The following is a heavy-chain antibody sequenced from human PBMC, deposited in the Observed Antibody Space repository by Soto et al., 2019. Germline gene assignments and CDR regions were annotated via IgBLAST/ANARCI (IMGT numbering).Heavy chain of an antibody. CDR2: IIPVFGPA. J-gene: IGHJ6*02. V-gene: IGHV1-69*12. CDR3: ARQENRNYYYYGMDV. CDR1: GGAFSTYA. Sequence: QVQLVQSGAEVKKPGSSVKVSCKASGGAFSTYAISWVRQAPGQGLEWMGGIIPVFGPANYAQKFQGRVTINADESTTTANSELSSLRSEYTAAYYCARQENRNYYYYGMDVWGQGTTVTVSS.